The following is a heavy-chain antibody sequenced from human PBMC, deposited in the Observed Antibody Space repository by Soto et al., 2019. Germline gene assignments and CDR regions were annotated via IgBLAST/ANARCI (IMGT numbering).Heavy chain of an antibody. J-gene: IGHJ6*02. V-gene: IGHV2-26*01. D-gene: IGHD3-10*01. Sequence: QVTLKESGPVLVKPTETLTLTCTVSGFSLSNARMGVSWIRQPPGKALEWLAHIFSNDEKSYSTSLKSRLTISKDTSKSQVVLTMTNMDPVDTATYYCAWMGNYYYYYGMDVWGQGTTVTVSS. CDR3: AWMGNYYYYYGMDV. CDR1: GFSLSNARMG. CDR2: IFSNDEK.